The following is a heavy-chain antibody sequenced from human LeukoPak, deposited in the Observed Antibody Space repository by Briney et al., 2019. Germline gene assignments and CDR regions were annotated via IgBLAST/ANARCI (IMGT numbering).Heavy chain of an antibody. V-gene: IGHV3-43*02. CDR1: GFTFDDYA. D-gene: IGHD3-10*01. CDR3: ARDSMVRGVIIVPLDY. Sequence: GGSLRLSCAASGFTFDDYAMHWVRQAPGKGLEWVSLISGDGGSTYYADSVKGRFTISRDNAKNSLYLQMNSLRAEDTAVYYCARDSMVRGVIIVPLDYWGQGTLVTVSS. CDR2: ISGDGGST. J-gene: IGHJ4*02.